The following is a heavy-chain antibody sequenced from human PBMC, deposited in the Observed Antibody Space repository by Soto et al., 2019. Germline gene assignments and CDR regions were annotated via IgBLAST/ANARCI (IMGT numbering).Heavy chain of an antibody. CDR1: SDSISSTKW. CDR2: IYPSGST. D-gene: IGHD4-17*01. V-gene: IGHV4-4*02. J-gene: IGHJ4*02. CDR3: ARSWNDYLFY. Sequence: QVLLQESGPGLVKSSETLSLTCAVSSDSISSTKWWSWVRQSPGKGLEWIGEIYPSGSTNYNPPLKSRVTIAEDRSKNQFSLKLTSVTAADTAVYYCARSWNDYLFYWGQGTLVTVSS.